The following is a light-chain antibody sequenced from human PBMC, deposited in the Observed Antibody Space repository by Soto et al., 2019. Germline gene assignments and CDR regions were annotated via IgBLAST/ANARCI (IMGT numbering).Light chain of an antibody. J-gene: IGKJ3*01. CDR1: QSVSSSY. V-gene: IGKV3-20*01. CDR2: GAS. Sequence: EIVLTQSPGTLSLSPGERATLSCRASQSVSSSYLAWYQQKAGQAPRLLIYGASNRATGIPDRFSGSGSGTDFILTISRLEPEDFAVYYCQQYGSSPFTFGPGTKVDIK. CDR3: QQYGSSPFT.